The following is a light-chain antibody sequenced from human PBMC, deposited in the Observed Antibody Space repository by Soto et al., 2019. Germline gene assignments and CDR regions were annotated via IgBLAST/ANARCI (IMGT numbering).Light chain of an antibody. J-gene: IGLJ2*01. CDR2: EDN. CDR3: QSYDSSNPGVV. Sequence: NFMLTQPHSVSESPGKTVTISCTRSSGSIASNYVQWYQQRPGSAPTTVIYEDNQRPSGVPDRFSGSIDSSSNSASLTISGLKTEDEADYYYQSYDSSNPGVVFGGGTKLTVL. V-gene: IGLV6-57*04. CDR1: SGSIASNY.